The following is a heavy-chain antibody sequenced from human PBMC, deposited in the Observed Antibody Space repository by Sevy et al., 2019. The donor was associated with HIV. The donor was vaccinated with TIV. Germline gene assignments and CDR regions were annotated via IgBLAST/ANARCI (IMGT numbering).Heavy chain of an antibody. V-gene: IGHV3-74*01. CDR1: GFTFSTYW. CDR2: INSDGSGT. D-gene: IGHD6-13*01. CDR3: ARVNIPAAE. Sequence: GGSLRLSCAASGFTFSTYWMHWVRQVPGKGLVWVSRINSDGSGTTHAGSVKGRFTISRDNAKNTLYLQMNSLRVEDTAVYYCARVNIPAAEWGQGALVTVSS. J-gene: IGHJ4*02.